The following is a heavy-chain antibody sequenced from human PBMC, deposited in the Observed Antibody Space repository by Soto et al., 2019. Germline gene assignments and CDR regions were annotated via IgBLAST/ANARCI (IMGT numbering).Heavy chain of an antibody. CDR1: GYTFTGYY. CDR3: ARDEVDTAMAHFDY. V-gene: IGHV1-2*02. J-gene: IGHJ4*02. D-gene: IGHD5-18*01. Sequence: ASVKVSCKASGYTFTGYYMHWVRQAPGQGLEWMGWINPNSGGTNYAQKFQGRVTMTRDTSISTAYMELSRLRSDDTAVYYCARDEVDTAMAHFDYWGQGTLVTV. CDR2: INPNSGGT.